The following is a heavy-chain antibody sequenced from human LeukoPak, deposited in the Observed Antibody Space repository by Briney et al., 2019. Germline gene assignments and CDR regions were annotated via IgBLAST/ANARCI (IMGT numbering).Heavy chain of an antibody. D-gene: IGHD6-13*01. CDR2: ISYDGPNK. CDR3: ARGPGIAAAGFDY. Sequence: GGSLRLSCAASGFTFSTYAMHWVRQAPGKGLEWVAAISYDGPNKRYADSVKGRFTISRDNSKNTLYLQMNSLRAEDTAVYYCARGPGIAAAGFDYWGQGTLVTVSS. V-gene: IGHV3-30*04. CDR1: GFTFSTYA. J-gene: IGHJ4*02.